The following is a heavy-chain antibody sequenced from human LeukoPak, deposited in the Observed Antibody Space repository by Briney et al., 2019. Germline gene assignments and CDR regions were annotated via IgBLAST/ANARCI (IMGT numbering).Heavy chain of an antibody. J-gene: IGHJ2*01. V-gene: IGHV3-21*06. CDR1: GFTFTSYS. CDR3: ARGPTVGTQGYFDL. Sequence: GGSLRLSCAASGFTFTSYSMNWVRQTPGKGLEWVSFISSSSGTYIYYADSVKGRFTISRDNAKNSLYLQMNSLRAEDTAVYYCARGPTVGTQGYFDLWGRGTVVTVSS. CDR2: ISSSSGTYI. D-gene: IGHD7-27*01.